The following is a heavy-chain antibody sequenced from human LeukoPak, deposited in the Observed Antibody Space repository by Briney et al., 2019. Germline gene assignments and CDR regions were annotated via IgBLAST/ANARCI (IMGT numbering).Heavy chain of an antibody. J-gene: IGHJ5*02. D-gene: IGHD2-2*02. CDR3: ARPLRCSGNNCYMDNWFDP. V-gene: IGHV4-39*06. CDR1: GGSISSSSYY. CDR2: IYYSGST. Sequence: SETLSLTCTVSGGSISSSSYYWGWIRQPPGKGLEWIGSIYYSGSTYYNPSLKSRVTISVDTSKNQFPLKLSSVTAADTAVYYCARPLRCSGNNCYMDNWFDPWGQGSLVTVSS.